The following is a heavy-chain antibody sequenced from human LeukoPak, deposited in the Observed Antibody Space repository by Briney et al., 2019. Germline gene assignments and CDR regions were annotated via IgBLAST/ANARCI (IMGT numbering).Heavy chain of an antibody. D-gene: IGHD1-7*01. CDR1: GGSISSYY. V-gene: IGHV4-59*12. J-gene: IGHJ3*02. CDR3: ARANWNYVETDAFDI. CDR2: IYYSGST. Sequence: NPSETLSLTCTVSGGSISSYYWSWIRQPPGKGLEWIGYIYYSGSTNYNPSLKSRVTISVDTSKNQFSLKLSSVTAADTAVYYCARANWNYVETDAFDIWGQGTMVTVSS.